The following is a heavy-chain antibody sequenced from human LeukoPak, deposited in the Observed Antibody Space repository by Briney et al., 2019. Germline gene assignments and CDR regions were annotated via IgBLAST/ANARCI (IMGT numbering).Heavy chain of an antibody. CDR1: GFTFDDYA. CDR3: AKDIAPITFVAFDI. J-gene: IGHJ3*02. V-gene: IGHV3-9*01. CDR2: ISWNSGII. D-gene: IGHD3-16*01. Sequence: GGSLRLSCAASGFTFDDYAMHWVRQAPGKGLEWVSGISWNSGIIGYADSVKGRFTISRDNAKNSLYLQMNSLRAEDTALYYCAKDIAPITFVAFDIWGQGTMVTVSS.